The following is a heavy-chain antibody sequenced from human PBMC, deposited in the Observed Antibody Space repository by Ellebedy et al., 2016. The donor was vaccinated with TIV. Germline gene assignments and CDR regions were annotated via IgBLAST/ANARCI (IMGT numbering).Heavy chain of an antibody. Sequence: SETLSLTXTVSGGSVSRYFWSWTRQPAGKGLEWIGRIFTSGSFNYNPSLMSRVTMSVVTSKNQISLRLNSVTTADTAVYYCARVHCSITTCDYYYVDVWGKGTTVTVSS. CDR2: IFTSGSF. CDR1: GGSVSRYF. D-gene: IGHD1-1*01. J-gene: IGHJ6*03. CDR3: ARVHCSITTCDYYYVDV. V-gene: IGHV4-4*07.